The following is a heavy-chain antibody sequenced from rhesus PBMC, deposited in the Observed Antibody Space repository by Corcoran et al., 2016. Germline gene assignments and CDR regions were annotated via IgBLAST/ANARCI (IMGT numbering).Heavy chain of an antibody. D-gene: IGHD3-3*01. CDR2: IDGNIAGT. J-gene: IGHJ4*01. CDR1: GGSISGYY. V-gene: IGHV4-81*01. Sequence: QLQLQESGPGLVKPSETLSLTCAVSGGSISGYYWSWIRQPPGKGLEWIGNIDGNIAGTNYNPSLKSRVTISKDTSKNQFSLKLSSVTAADTAVYYCARHTGYYNIWTGYSTHLDYWGQGVLVTVSS. CDR3: ARHTGYYNIWTGYSTHLDY.